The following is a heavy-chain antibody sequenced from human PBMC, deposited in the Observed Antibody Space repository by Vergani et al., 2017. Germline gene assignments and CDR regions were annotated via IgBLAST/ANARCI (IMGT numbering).Heavy chain of an antibody. V-gene: IGHV4-38-2*01. D-gene: IGHD3-9*01. CDR3: ARGSGIVYDIFSGTKYFFDF. CDR2: IYRTGRT. CDR1: GFSIDNGYY. J-gene: IGHJ4*02. Sequence: QVQLQESGPGLVKPSETLSLTCAVSGFSIDNGYYWDWTRQPPGKGLEWIGSIYRTGRTHFNPSLKSRVTISVDTSNNHFSLGLNSLTAAYTAVYYCARGSGIVYDIFSGTKYFFDFWGQGTLVTVSS.